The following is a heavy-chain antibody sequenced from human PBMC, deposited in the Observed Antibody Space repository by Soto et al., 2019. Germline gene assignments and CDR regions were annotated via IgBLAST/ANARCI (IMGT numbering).Heavy chain of an antibody. CDR3: AMAEYSGSYYAFDI. CDR1: GYTFTSYG. D-gene: IGHD1-26*01. CDR2: ISAYNGNT. J-gene: IGHJ3*02. Sequence: ASVKVSCKASGYTFTSYGISWVRQAPGQGLEWMGWISAYNGNTNYAQKLQGRVTMTTDTSTSTAYMELRSLRSDDTAVYYCAMAEYSGSYYAFDIWGQGTMVTVSS. V-gene: IGHV1-18*01.